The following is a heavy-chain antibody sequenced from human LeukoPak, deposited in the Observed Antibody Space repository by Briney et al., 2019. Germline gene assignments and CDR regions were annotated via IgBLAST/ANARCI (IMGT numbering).Heavy chain of an antibody. CDR1: GFTFSSYA. Sequence: PGGSLRPSCAASGFTFSSYAMSWVRQAPGKGLEWVSVISGSGGSTYYRDSVKGRFTISRDNSKNTLYLQMNSLTAGDTAVYFCAKDGTTTVTFDYWGQGTLVTVSS. CDR2: ISGSGGST. J-gene: IGHJ4*02. D-gene: IGHD4-11*01. V-gene: IGHV3-23*01. CDR3: AKDGTTTVTFDY.